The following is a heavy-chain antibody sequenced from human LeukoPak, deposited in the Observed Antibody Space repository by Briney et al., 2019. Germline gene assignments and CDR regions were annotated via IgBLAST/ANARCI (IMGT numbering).Heavy chain of an antibody. Sequence: ASVKVSCKTSGGTFNNSAISWVRQAPGQGLEWLGGIMPLFGTAGYAQKFQGRVTMTRDTSTSTVYMELSSLRSEDTAVYYCARDRDYWGQGTLVTVSS. CDR1: GGTFNNSA. J-gene: IGHJ4*02. CDR2: IMPLFGTA. V-gene: IGHV1-69*05. CDR3: ARDRDY.